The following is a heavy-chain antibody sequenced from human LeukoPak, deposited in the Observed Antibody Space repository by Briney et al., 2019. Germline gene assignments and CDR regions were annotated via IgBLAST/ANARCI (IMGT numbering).Heavy chain of an antibody. Sequence: GGSLRLSCAAAGFSFSNYDMHWVRQATGKGLEWVSAIGNGGDTHYTGSVKRRFTISRENAKNSLYLQMNSLRAGDTAVYYCARGNILTGYDYWGQGTLVTVSS. J-gene: IGHJ4*02. CDR1: GFSFSNYD. CDR3: ARGNILTGYDY. D-gene: IGHD3-9*01. V-gene: IGHV3-13*04. CDR2: IGNGGDT.